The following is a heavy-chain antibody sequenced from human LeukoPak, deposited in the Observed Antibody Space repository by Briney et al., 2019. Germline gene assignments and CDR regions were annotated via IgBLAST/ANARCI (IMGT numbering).Heavy chain of an antibody. J-gene: IGHJ6*03. CDR3: ARVDRYYFYMDV. CDR1: GGTFSSYI. V-gene: IGHV1-69*05. CDR2: IIPLFNTP. Sequence: SVKVSCKASGGTFSSYIITWVRQAPGQGLEWMGGIIPLFNTPNYAQKFQGRVTITTDDSTHTSYVELRSLRSEDTAVYYCARVDRYYFYMDVWGKGTTVTVSS.